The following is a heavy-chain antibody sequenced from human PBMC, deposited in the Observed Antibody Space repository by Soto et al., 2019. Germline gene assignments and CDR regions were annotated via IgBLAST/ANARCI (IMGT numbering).Heavy chain of an antibody. V-gene: IGHV4-59*01. D-gene: IGHD1-7*01. CDR3: ATEVKLTGTTWVMNY. J-gene: IGHJ4*02. Sequence: PSETLSLTCTVSGGSISSYYWSWIRQPPGKGLEWIGYIYYSGSTNYNPSLKSRVTISVDTSTDTAYMELSSLRSEDTAVYYCATEVKLTGTTWVMNYWGQGTLVTVSS. CDR2: IYYSGST. CDR1: GGSISSYY.